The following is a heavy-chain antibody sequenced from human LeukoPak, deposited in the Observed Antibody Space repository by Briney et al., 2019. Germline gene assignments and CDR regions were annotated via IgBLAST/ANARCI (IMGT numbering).Heavy chain of an antibody. CDR2: PYHPDST. CDR3: ARDRH. CDR1: GHPINSAYY. Sequence: SETLSLTCAVSGHPINSAYYWVWIRQPPGKGLEWIGSPYHPDSTYYNPSLESRVTMSVDTSRNQFSLKLSSVTAADTAVYYCARDRHWGQGTLVTVSS. V-gene: IGHV4-38-2*02. J-gene: IGHJ4*02.